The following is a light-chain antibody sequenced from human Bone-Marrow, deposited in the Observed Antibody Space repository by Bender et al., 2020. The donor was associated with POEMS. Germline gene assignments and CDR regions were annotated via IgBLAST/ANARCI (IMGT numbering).Light chain of an antibody. CDR2: SSH. Sequence: QSVLTQPPSASGTPGQRVTISCSGASSNIGAHAVNWYQHLPGPAPKLLIYSSHRRPSEVPDRFSGSRSGTSASLAISGLQSEDEADYSCAVWDDSLNGWVFGGGTKLTVL. CDR1: SSNIGAHA. J-gene: IGLJ3*02. V-gene: IGLV1-44*01. CDR3: AVWDDSLNGWV.